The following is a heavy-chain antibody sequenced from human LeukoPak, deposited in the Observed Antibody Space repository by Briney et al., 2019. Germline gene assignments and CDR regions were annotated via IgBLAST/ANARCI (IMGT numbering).Heavy chain of an antibody. V-gene: IGHV4-30-4*01. CDR2: IYYSGST. D-gene: IGHD2-2*01. J-gene: IGHJ4*02. CDR3: AREYQLLFLDY. Sequence: PPQTLSLTCTVSGGSISSGDYYWNWIRQPPGKGLEWIGYIYYSGSTYYNTSLKSRVAISVDTSKNQFSLKLSSVTAADTAVYYCAREYQLLFLDYWGQGTLVTVSS. CDR1: GGSISSGDYY.